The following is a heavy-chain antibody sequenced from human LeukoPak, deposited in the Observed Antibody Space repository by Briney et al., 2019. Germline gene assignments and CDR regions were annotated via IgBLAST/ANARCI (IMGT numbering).Heavy chain of an antibody. CDR2: INWNGGST. D-gene: IGHD2-21*01. J-gene: IGHJ6*03. Sequence: PGGSLRLSCAASGFNFSSYWMHWVRQAPGKGLEWVSGINWNGGSTGYADSVKGRFTISRDNAKNSLYLQMNSLRAEDTALYYCAREFHYYYYMDVWGKGTTVTVSS. CDR1: GFNFSSYW. CDR3: AREFHYYYYMDV. V-gene: IGHV3-20*04.